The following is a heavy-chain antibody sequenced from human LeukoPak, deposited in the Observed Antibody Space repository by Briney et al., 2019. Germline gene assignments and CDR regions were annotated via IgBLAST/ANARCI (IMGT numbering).Heavy chain of an antibody. Sequence: SETLSLTCTVSGGSISSYYWSWIRQPPGKGLEWIGYIYYSGSTNYNPSLKSRVTISVDTSKNQFSLKLSSVTAADTAVYYCAREGGASGLLRYLSYDYYYMDVWGKGTTVTISS. CDR1: GGSISSYY. J-gene: IGHJ6*03. V-gene: IGHV4-59*01. D-gene: IGHD3-9*01. CDR3: AREGGASGLLRYLSYDYYYMDV. CDR2: IYYSGST.